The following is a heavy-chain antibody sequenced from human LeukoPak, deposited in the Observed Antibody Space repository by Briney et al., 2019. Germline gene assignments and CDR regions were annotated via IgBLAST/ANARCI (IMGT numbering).Heavy chain of an antibody. Sequence: SETLSLTCTVSGGSISSSSYYWGWIRQPPGKGLEWIGSIYYYGSTYYSPSLKSRVAISVDTSKNQFSLRLSSVTAADTAVYYCARDRGYSSGKGYYFDYWGQGTLVTVSS. D-gene: IGHD6-19*01. J-gene: IGHJ4*02. CDR1: GGSISSSSYY. V-gene: IGHV4-39*02. CDR3: ARDRGYSSGKGYYFDY. CDR2: IYYYGST.